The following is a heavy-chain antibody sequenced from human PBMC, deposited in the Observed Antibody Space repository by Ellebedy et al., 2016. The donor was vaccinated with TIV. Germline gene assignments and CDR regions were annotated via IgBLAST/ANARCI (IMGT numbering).Heavy chain of an antibody. CDR2: ISDGGSKI. D-gene: IGHD3-10*02. Sequence: PGGSLRPSCAASGLTFGDYYTTWIRQSPGKGREWVSYISDGGSKIYYADSVKGRFTISRDNAKNSLFLDMNSLRAEDTAVYYCPRVTYGRGNNDWGHGTLVTVSS. CDR3: PRVTYGRGNND. J-gene: IGHJ4*01. V-gene: IGHV3-11*01. CDR1: GLTFGDYY.